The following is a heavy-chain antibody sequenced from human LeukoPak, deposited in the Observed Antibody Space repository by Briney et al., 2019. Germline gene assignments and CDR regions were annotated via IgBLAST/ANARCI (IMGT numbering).Heavy chain of an antibody. CDR3: ARGARYSGYEGPYFDY. CDR2: INHSGST. Sequence: PSETLSLTCAVYGGSFSGYYWSWIRQPPGKGLEWIGEINHSGSTNYNPSLKSRVTISVDTPKNQFSLKLSSVTAADTAVYYCARGARYSGYEGPYFDYWGQGTLVTVSS. J-gene: IGHJ4*02. D-gene: IGHD5-12*01. CDR1: GGSFSGYY. V-gene: IGHV4-34*01.